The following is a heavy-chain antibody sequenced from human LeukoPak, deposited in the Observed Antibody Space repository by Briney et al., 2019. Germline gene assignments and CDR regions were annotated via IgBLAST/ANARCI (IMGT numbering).Heavy chain of an antibody. V-gene: IGHV3-30*04. D-gene: IGHD6-13*01. J-gene: IGHJ5*02. CDR2: ISYDGSNK. CDR1: GISLSNYA. Sequence: GGSLRLSCVVSGISLSNYAMTWVRQAPGKGLEWVAVISYDGSNKYYADSVKGRFTISRDNSKNTLYLQMNSLRAEDTAVYYCARAAAGKEYNWFDPWGQGTLVTVSS. CDR3: ARAAAGKEYNWFDP.